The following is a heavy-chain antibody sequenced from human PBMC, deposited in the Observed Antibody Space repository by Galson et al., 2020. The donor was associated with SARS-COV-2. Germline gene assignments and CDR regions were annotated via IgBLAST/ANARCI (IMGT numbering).Heavy chain of an antibody. Sequence: LSCTASGFTFGDYAMSWFRQAPGKGLEWVGFIRSKAYGGTTEYAASVKGRFTISRDDSKSIAYLQMNSLKTEDTAVYYCTRVGEQQLANWFDPWGQGTLVTVSS. V-gene: IGHV3-49*03. D-gene: IGHD6-13*01. CDR3: TRVGEQQLANWFDP. CDR2: IRSKAYGGTT. CDR1: GFTFGDYA. J-gene: IGHJ5*02.